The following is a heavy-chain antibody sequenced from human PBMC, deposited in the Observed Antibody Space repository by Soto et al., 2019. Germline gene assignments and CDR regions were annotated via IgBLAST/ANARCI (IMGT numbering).Heavy chain of an antibody. J-gene: IGHJ4*02. CDR3: ARDKITGLFDY. Sequence: QVQLQQWGAGLLKPSETLSLTCAVYGGSFSGYYWTWIRQPPGTGLERIGEINHSGSTNYNPSLKSRVTISVDTSKNQFSLKLTPVTAADTAVYYCARDKITGLFDYWGQGTLVTVSS. D-gene: IGHD2-8*02. CDR2: INHSGST. CDR1: GGSFSGYY. V-gene: IGHV4-34*01.